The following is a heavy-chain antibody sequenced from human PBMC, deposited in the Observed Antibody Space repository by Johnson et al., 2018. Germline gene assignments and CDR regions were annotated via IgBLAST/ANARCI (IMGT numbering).Heavy chain of an antibody. CDR2: ISSSSSYI. Sequence: VQLVQSGGGLVKPGGSLRLSCAASGFTFSSYSMNWVRQAPGKGLEWVSSISSSSSYIYYADSVKGRFTISRDNAKNSLYLQMNSLRAEDTAVYYCARDPIYYQEAFDSWGQGTMVTVSS. D-gene: IGHD3-10*01. J-gene: IGHJ3*02. CDR3: ARDPIYYQEAFDS. CDR1: GFTFSSYS. V-gene: IGHV3-21*01.